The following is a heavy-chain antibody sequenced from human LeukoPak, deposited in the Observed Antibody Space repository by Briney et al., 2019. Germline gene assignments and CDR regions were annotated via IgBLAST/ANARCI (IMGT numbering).Heavy chain of an antibody. Sequence: SQTLSLTCAISGDSFSSNSAAWNWIRQSPSRGLEWLGRTYYRSKWYNDYAVSVKSRITINPDTSKNQFSLQLNSVTPEDTAVYYCARGDQYYDILTGYSTTNWFDPWGQGTLVTVSS. V-gene: IGHV6-1*01. CDR3: ARGDQYYDILTGYSTTNWFDP. CDR1: GDSFSSNSAA. CDR2: TYYRSKWYN. D-gene: IGHD3-9*01. J-gene: IGHJ5*02.